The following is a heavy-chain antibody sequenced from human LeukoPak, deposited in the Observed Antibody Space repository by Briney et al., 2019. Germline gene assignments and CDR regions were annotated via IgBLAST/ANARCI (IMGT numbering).Heavy chain of an antibody. CDR1: GFTFSSYS. Sequence: KAGGSLRLSCAASGFTFSSYSMSWVRQAPGKGLEWVSSISSSSSYIYYADSVKGRFTISRDNAKNSLYLQMNSLRAEDTAVYYCARDVPRITMIRGVIIISPDYYYGMDVWGQGTTVTVSS. J-gene: IGHJ6*02. CDR2: ISSSSSYI. D-gene: IGHD3-10*01. V-gene: IGHV3-21*01. CDR3: ARDVPRITMIRGVIIISPDYYYGMDV.